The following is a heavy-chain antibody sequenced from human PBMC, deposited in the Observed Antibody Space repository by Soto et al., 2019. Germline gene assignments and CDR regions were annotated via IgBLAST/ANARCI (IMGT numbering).Heavy chain of an antibody. CDR1: GYPFTSYY. CDR2: INPSGGST. D-gene: IGHD3-22*01. CDR3: ARTKYYYDSSGYWADY. V-gene: IGHV1-46*01. J-gene: IGHJ4*02. Sequence: GSVKVSFKASGYPFTSYYMHLVRQAPGQGLEWMGIINPSGGSTSYAQKFQGRVTMTRDTSTSTVYMELSSLRSEDTAVYYCARTKYYYDSSGYWADYWGQGTMVTVSS.